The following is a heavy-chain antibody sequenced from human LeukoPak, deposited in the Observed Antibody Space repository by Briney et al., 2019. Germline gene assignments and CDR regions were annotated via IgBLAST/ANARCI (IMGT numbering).Heavy chain of an antibody. J-gene: IGHJ6*03. CDR1: GGSSSSGSYY. V-gene: IGHV4-61*02. CDR3: ARDRVFGVVTDYYYMDV. CDR2: IYTSGST. D-gene: IGHD3-3*01. Sequence: PSETLSLTCTVSGGSSSSGSYYWSWIRQPAGKGLEWIGRIYTSGSTNYNPSLKSRVTISVDTSKNQFSLKLSSVTAADTAVYYCARDRVFGVVTDYYYMDVWGKGTTVTVSS.